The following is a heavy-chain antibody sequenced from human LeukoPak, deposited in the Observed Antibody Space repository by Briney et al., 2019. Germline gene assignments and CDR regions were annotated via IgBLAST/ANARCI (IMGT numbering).Heavy chain of an antibody. J-gene: IGHJ6*03. D-gene: IGHD3-3*01. CDR2: FDPEDGET. CDR3: ATPIFGTQLYYMDV. CDR1: RYTLTELS. Sequence: ASVKVSCKVSRYTLTELSMHWVRQAPGKGLEWMGGFDPEDGETIYAQKFQGRVTMTEDTSTDTAYMELSSLRSEDTAVYYCATPIFGTQLYYMDVWGKGTTVTVSS. V-gene: IGHV1-24*01.